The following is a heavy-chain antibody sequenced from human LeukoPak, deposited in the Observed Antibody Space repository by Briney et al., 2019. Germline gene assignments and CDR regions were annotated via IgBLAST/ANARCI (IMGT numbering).Heavy chain of an antibody. CDR1: GFTFSSYT. V-gene: IGHV3-21*01. CDR2: ISSSSSYI. Sequence: GGSLRLSCAASGFTFSSYTMNWVRQAPGKGLEWVSSISSSSSYIYYADSVKGRFTTPRDNAKNSQYLQMNSLRAEDTAVYYCARDSSYDYIWGSYRPDWFDPWGQGTLVTVSS. CDR3: ARDSSYDYIWGSYRPDWFDP. D-gene: IGHD3-16*02. J-gene: IGHJ5*02.